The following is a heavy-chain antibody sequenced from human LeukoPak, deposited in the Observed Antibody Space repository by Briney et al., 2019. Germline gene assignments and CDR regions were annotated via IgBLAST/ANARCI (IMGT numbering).Heavy chain of an antibody. V-gene: IGHV3-74*01. CDR2: INSGGTTT. Sequence: GGTLRLSCAASGFTFSSYWTHWLRQAPGKGLLGVSRINSGGTTTYYADSVKGRFTISRDNAKNTLYLQVNSLSAEDTAVYYCARRNYYGMDVWGQGTTVTVSS. CDR3: ARRNYYGMDV. CDR1: GFTFSSYW. J-gene: IGHJ6*02.